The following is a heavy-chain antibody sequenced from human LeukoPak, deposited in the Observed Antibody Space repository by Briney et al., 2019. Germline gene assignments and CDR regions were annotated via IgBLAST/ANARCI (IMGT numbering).Heavy chain of an antibody. D-gene: IGHD4-11*01. J-gene: IGHJ4*02. CDR3: TAGLGKTDDDS. CDR2: VRTTAEGETT. V-gene: IGHV3-15*01. Sequence: GGSLRLSCEGSGFIFNNAWMSWIRQAPGKGLEWVGRVRTTAEGETTDYAAPVRGRFTISRDDSKSTVYLQMNSLETVDTAIYYCTAGLGKTDDDSWGQGTLVTVSS. CDR1: GFIFNNAW.